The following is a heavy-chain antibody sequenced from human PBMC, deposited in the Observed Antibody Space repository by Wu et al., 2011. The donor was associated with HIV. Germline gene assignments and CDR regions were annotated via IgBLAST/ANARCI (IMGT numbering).Heavy chain of an antibody. CDR3: ARDHCTSVSCYFDS. CDR2: INPSSGST. D-gene: IGHD2-8*02. V-gene: IGHV1-46*01. J-gene: IGHJ4*02. CDR1: DTPSPAT. Sequence: ASVEGFPARHLDTPSPATIXHWVRQAPGQGLEWMGIINPSSGSTSYAQKFQGRVTMARGTSTSTVYMELSSLRSDDTAVYFCARDHCTSVSCYFDSWGQGTPVIVSS.